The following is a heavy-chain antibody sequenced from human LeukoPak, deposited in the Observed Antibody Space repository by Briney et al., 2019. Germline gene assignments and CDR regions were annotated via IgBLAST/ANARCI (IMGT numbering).Heavy chain of an antibody. V-gene: IGHV3-7*01. CDR2: IKQDGSEK. J-gene: IGHJ4*02. D-gene: IGHD6-13*01. Sequence: PGGSLRLSCAASGFTFSSYWMSWVRQAPGKGLEWLANIKQDGSEKYYVDSVKGRFTISRDNAKNSLYLQMNSLRAEDTAVYYCASWGQQLVQGDFDYWGQGTLVTVSS. CDR3: ASWGQQLVQGDFDY. CDR1: GFTFSSYW.